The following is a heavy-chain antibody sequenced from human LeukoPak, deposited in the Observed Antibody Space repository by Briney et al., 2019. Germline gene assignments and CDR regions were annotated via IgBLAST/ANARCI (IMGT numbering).Heavy chain of an antibody. V-gene: IGHV4-30-4*08. D-gene: IGHD7-27*01. CDR1: GGSLSSSGYY. CDR3: ARDSLGKSFDY. J-gene: IGHJ4*02. Sequence: TLSLTCSVSGGSLSSSGYYWVWIRQPLGKGLEWIGYIYYSGSTYYNPSLKSRVTISVDTSKNQFSLKLSSVTAADTAVYYCARDSLGKSFDYWCQGTLVTVSS. CDR2: IYYSGST.